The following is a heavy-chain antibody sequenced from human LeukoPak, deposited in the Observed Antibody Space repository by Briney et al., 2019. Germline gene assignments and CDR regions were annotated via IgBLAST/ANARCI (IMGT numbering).Heavy chain of an antibody. D-gene: IGHD6-19*01. CDR3: ARDISSGWYPYYFDY. Sequence: QPGGSLRLSCAASGFTFSSFGMHWVRQAPGKELDWVAVIWYDGSEKYYADSVRGRFTISRDNSKKTLYLQMNSLRAEDTAVYYCARDISSGWYPYYFDYWGQGTLVTVSS. CDR1: GFTFSSFG. V-gene: IGHV3-33*01. CDR2: IWYDGSEK. J-gene: IGHJ4*02.